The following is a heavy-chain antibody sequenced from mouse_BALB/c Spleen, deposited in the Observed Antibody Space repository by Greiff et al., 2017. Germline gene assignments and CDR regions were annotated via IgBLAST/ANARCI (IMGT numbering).Heavy chain of an antibody. Sequence: EVKLVESGPSLVKPSQTLSLTCSVTGDSITSGYWNWIRKFPGNKLEYMGYISYSGSTYYNPSLKSRISITRDTSKNQYYLQLNSVTTEDTATYYCAREDYGNYSYAMDYWGQGTSVTVSS. CDR1: GDSITSGY. J-gene: IGHJ4*01. D-gene: IGHD2-1*01. CDR2: ISYSGST. V-gene: IGHV3-8*02. CDR3: AREDYGNYSYAMDY.